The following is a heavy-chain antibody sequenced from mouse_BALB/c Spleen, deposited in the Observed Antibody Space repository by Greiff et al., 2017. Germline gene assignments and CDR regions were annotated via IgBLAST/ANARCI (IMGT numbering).Heavy chain of an antibody. CDR3: ARLNYGAMDY. CDR2: IYPGDGDT. D-gene: IGHD1-1*01. J-gene: IGHJ4*01. V-gene: IGHV1-82*01. Sequence: QVQLQQSGPELVKPGASVKISCKASGYAFSSSWMNWVKQRPGQGLEWIGRIYPGDGDTNYNGKFKGKATLTADKSSSTAYMQLSSLTSVDSAVYFCARLNYGAMDYWGQGTSVTVSS. CDR1: GYAFSSSW.